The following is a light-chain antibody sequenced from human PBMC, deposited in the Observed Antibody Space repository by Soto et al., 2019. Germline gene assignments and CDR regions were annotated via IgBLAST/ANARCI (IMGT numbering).Light chain of an antibody. Sequence: IQMTQSPSSLSASVGDRGTITCRASQSISSYLNWYQQKPGKAPKLLIYDASSLESGVPSRFSGSGSGTEFILTISGLQPEDFAPYYCQQYYSYPRTFGQGTKVDIK. CDR1: QSISSY. CDR2: DAS. CDR3: QQYYSYPRT. J-gene: IGKJ1*01. V-gene: IGKV1-13*02.